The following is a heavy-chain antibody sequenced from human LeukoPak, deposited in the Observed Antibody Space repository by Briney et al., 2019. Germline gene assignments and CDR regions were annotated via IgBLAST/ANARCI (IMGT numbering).Heavy chain of an antibody. CDR2: ISSSSSYI. D-gene: IGHD1-7*01. CDR3: ARELSYLSNWNYSPGAAFDI. Sequence: SGGSLRLSCAASGFTFSSYSMTWVRQAPGKGLEWVSSISSSSSYIYYADSVKGRFTISRDNAKNSLYLQMNSLRAEDTAVYYCARELSYLSNWNYSPGAAFDIWGQGTMVTVSS. J-gene: IGHJ3*02. V-gene: IGHV3-21*01. CDR1: GFTFSSYS.